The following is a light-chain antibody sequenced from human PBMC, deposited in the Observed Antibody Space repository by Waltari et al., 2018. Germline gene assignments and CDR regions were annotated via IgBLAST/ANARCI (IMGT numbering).Light chain of an antibody. CDR3: QSYDNRLSGSV. Sequence: QSVLTQPPSVSGAPGQRVTLSCTGNISNIGAGYDVHWYQQLPGTAPKLLIYGNINRPSGVPDRFSGSKSGPSPSLAITGLQADDEAYYYCQSYDNRLSGSVFGGGTKLTVL. CDR2: GNI. CDR1: ISNIGAGYD. V-gene: IGLV1-40*01. J-gene: IGLJ3*02.